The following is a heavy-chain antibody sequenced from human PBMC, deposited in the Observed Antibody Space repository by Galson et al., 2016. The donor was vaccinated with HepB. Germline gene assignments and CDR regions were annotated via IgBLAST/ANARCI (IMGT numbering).Heavy chain of an antibody. CDR2: IKQDGSEK. D-gene: IGHD3-3*01. J-gene: IGHJ5*02. CDR3: ARDGNDFWSGQES. CDR1: GFTFSSFW. Sequence: SLRLSCAASGFTFSSFWMSWVRQAPGKGPEWVANIKQDGSEKDYVASVKGRFTISRDTAKNSLDLQMNSLRVEDTAVYYFARDGNDFWSGQESWGQGTLVAVSS. V-gene: IGHV3-7*01.